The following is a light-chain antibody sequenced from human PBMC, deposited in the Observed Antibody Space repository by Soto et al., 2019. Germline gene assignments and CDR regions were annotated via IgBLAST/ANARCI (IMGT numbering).Light chain of an antibody. CDR2: GAS. Sequence: EIVLTQSPATLSVFPGEKATLSCRASQSVNSNLAWYQQRPGQAPRLLIYGASSRATGIPARFSGSGSGTDFTLTISSLQSEDFAVYYCQQYNNWPPLYTFGQGTKLEIK. J-gene: IGKJ2*01. CDR1: QSVNSN. CDR3: QQYNNWPPLYT. V-gene: IGKV3-15*01.